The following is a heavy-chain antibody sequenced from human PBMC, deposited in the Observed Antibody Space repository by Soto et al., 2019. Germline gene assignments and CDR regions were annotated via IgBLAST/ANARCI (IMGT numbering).Heavy chain of an antibody. CDR2: IVVGSGNT. CDR1: GFTFTSSA. J-gene: IGHJ4*02. Sequence: ASVKVSCKASGFTFTSSAVQWVRQARGQRLEWIGWIVVGSGNTNYAQKFQERVTITRDMSTSTAYMELSSLRSENTAVYYCARHFYDSSGYARFDYWGQGTLVTVSS. V-gene: IGHV1-58*01. CDR3: ARHFYDSSGYARFDY. D-gene: IGHD3-22*01.